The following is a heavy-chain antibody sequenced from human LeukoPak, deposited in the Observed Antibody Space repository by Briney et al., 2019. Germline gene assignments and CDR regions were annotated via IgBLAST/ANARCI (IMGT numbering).Heavy chain of an antibody. CDR3: ARGRKPRPYYYDSSGSLGY. CDR1: GFTFSDYY. V-gene: IGHV4-34*01. J-gene: IGHJ4*02. D-gene: IGHD3-22*01. Sequence: LRLSCAASGFTFSDYYMSWIRQPPGKGLEWIGEINHSGSTNYNPSLKSRVTISVDTSKYQFSLKLSSVTAADTAVYYCARGRKPRPYYYDSSGSLGYWGQGTLVTVSS. CDR2: INHSGST.